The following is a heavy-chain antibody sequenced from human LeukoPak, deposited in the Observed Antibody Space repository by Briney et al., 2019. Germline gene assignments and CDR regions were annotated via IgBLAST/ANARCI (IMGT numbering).Heavy chain of an antibody. CDR1: GFTVSSNY. CDR2: IYSGGST. V-gene: IGHV3-53*01. Sequence: PGGSLRLSCAASGFTVSSNYMSGVRKAPGKGLEWVSVIYSGGSTYYADSAKGRVTISRDNSKNTLYLQMKSLRAQNTAVYYSARGHRGVRGDYWGQGTLVTVSS. D-gene: IGHD3-10*01. CDR3: ARGHRGVRGDY. J-gene: IGHJ4*02.